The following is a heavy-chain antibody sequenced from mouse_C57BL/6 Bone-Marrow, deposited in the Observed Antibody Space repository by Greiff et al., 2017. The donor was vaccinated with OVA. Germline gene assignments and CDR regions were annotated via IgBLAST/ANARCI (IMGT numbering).Heavy chain of an antibody. J-gene: IGHJ4*01. V-gene: IGHV1-20*01. CDR2: INPYNGDT. Sequence: EVKLMESGPELVKPGDSVKISCKASGYSFTGYFMNWVMQSHGKSLEWIGRINPYNGDTFYNQKFKGKATLTVDKSSSTAHMELRSLTSEDSAVYYCARLAVVAKDYYAMDYWGQGTSVTVSS. D-gene: IGHD1-1*01. CDR3: ARLAVVAKDYYAMDY. CDR1: GYSFTGYF.